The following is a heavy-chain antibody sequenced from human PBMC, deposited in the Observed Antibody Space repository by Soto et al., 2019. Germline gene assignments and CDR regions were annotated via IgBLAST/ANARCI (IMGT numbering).Heavy chain of an antibody. V-gene: IGHV3-73*01. J-gene: IGHJ4*02. CDR3: TNNFV. CDR2: VRSKSNNYAT. Sequence: DVQVVQSGGGLVQPGGSLKLSCAASGFAFNDSAMHWVRQASGKGLEWVARVRSKSNNYATAYPASVKGWFIVSRDDSMGTTSLQMNSLKPEDTAIYYCTNNFVWGQGVLVTVS. CDR1: GFAFNDSA. D-gene: IGHD2-15*01.